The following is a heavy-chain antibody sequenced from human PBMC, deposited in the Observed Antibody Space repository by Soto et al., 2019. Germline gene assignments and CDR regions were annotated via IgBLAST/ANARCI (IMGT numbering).Heavy chain of an antibody. CDR2: ISYDGSNK. CDR1: GFTFSSYG. J-gene: IGHJ6*02. CDR3: AKPLFDFWSPWEGNYGMDV. V-gene: IGHV3-30*18. D-gene: IGHD3-3*01. Sequence: GGSLRLSCAASGFTFSSYGMHWVRQAPGKGLEWVAVISYDGSNKYYADSVKGRFTISRDNSKNTLYLQMNSLRAEDTAVYYCAKPLFDFWSPWEGNYGMDVWGQGTTVTVSS.